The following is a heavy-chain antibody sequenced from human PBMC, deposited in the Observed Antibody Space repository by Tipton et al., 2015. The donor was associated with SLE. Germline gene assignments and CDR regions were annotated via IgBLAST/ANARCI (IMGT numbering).Heavy chain of an antibody. Sequence: TLSLTCTVSGGSISSYYWSWIRQPPGKGLEWIGYIYYSGSTNYNPSLKSRVTISVDTSKNQFSPKLSSVTAADTAVYYCARGGCSSTSCPLLDYWGQGTLVTVSS. CDR1: GGSISSYY. CDR2: IYYSGST. CDR3: ARGGCSSTSCPLLDY. D-gene: IGHD2-2*01. J-gene: IGHJ4*02. V-gene: IGHV4-59*01.